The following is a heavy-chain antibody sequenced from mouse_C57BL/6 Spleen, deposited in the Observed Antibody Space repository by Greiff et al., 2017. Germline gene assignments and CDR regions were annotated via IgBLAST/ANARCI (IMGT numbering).Heavy chain of an antibody. CDR1: GYTFTSYW. D-gene: IGHD1-1*01. J-gene: IGHJ3*01. CDR2: IDPSDSET. Sequence: QVQLQQPGAELVRPGSSVKLSCKASGYTFTSYWMHWVKQRPIQGLEWIGNIDPSDSETHYNQKFKDKATLTVDKSSSTAYMQLSSLTSEDSAVYYCARSVIYGSSEAWFAYWGQGTLVTVSA. CDR3: ARSVIYGSSEAWFAY. V-gene: IGHV1-52*01.